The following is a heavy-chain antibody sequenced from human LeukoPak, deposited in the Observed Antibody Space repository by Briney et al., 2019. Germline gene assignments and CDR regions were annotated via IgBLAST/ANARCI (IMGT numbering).Heavy chain of an antibody. CDR2: ISDSGQSP. D-gene: IGHD2/OR15-2a*01. CDR3: AQDPGAFPYFFDS. J-gene: IGHJ4*02. CDR1: GFTFRSFA. V-gene: IGHV3-23*01. Sequence: GGSLRLSSAASGFTFRSFAMSWVRQSPGKGLEYVGGISDSGQSPYYAASVRGRFTISRDNSNNTLFLQMSSLRAEDTALYYCAQDPGAFPYFFDSWGQGTLVTVSS.